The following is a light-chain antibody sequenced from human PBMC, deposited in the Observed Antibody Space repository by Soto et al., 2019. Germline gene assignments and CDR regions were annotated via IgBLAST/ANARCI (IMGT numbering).Light chain of an antibody. CDR1: SSNIGAGFD. CDR2: GNN. CDR3: CSFAGNYIYV. J-gene: IGLJ1*01. V-gene: IGLV1-40*01. Sequence: QSVLTQPPSVSGAPGQRVTISCTGSSSNIGAGFDVHWYQQFPGTAPRLLMYGNNNRPSGVPDRFSGSKSGNTASLTISGLQSEDEADYYCCSFAGNYIYVFGTGTKVTVL.